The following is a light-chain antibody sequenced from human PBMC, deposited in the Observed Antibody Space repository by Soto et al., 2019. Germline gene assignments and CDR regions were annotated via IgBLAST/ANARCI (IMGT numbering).Light chain of an antibody. CDR3: QQYHPWPIT. Sequence: EIVMTQSPATLSVSPGERATLSCRASQSLSSDLAWYQQKVGQAPSLLISGASTGATGIPARFSGSGSGTEFTITISSLQSEDGEIYYCQQYHPWPITFGGGTKVDIK. CDR1: QSLSSD. J-gene: IGKJ4*01. V-gene: IGKV3-15*01. CDR2: GAS.